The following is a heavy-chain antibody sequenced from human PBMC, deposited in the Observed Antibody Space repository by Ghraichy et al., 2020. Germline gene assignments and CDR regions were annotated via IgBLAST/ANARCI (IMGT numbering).Heavy chain of an antibody. Sequence: SETLSLTCTVSGGSISSYYWSWIRQPPGKGLEWIGYIYYSGSTNYNPSLKSRVTISVDTSKNQFSLKLSSVTAADTAVYYCARIAVAGISVDYWGQGTLVTVSS. J-gene: IGHJ4*02. CDR2: IYYSGST. V-gene: IGHV4-59*01. D-gene: IGHD6-19*01. CDR1: GGSISSYY. CDR3: ARIAVAGISVDY.